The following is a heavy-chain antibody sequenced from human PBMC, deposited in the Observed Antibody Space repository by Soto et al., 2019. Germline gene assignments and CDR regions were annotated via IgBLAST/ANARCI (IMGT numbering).Heavy chain of an antibody. V-gene: IGHV3-66*01. J-gene: IGHJ4*02. D-gene: IGHD3-3*01. CDR2: IYSGGST. CDR3: AASTSWSGFLN. CDR1: GFTVSGNY. Sequence: GGSLRLSCAASGFTVSGNYMTWVRQAPGMGLEWVSVIYSGGSTYYADSVKGRFIISRDNSKNTLYLQMNNLRAEDTAVYYCAASTSWSGFLNWGQGTLVTVSS.